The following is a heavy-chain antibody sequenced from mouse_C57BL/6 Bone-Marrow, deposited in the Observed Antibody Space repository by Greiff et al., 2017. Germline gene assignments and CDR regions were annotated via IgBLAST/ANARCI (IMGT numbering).Heavy chain of an antibody. J-gene: IGHJ2*01. V-gene: IGHV1-81*01. CDR3: ARHYYGSSYPLVY. Sequence: QVQLQQSGAELARPGASVTLSCKASGYTFTSYGISWVKQRTGQGLEWIGEIYPRSGNTYYNEKFKGKATLTADKSSSTGYMELRSLTTEDSAVYFCARHYYGSSYPLVYWGQGTTLTVSA. D-gene: IGHD1-1*01. CDR2: IYPRSGNT. CDR1: GYTFTSYG.